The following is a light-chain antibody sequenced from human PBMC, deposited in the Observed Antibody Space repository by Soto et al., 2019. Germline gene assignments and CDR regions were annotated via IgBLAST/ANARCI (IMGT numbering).Light chain of an antibody. CDR1: QGISSF. CDR2: AAS. Sequence: DIQLTQSPSFLSASVGDRVTITCRASQGISSFLAWFQQKPGKAPNLLIYAASTLQSGVPSRLSGSGSGTEFTLTISYLQPEDFATYYCQQRNDYPLTFGGGTKVEI. V-gene: IGKV1-9*01. J-gene: IGKJ4*01. CDR3: QQRNDYPLT.